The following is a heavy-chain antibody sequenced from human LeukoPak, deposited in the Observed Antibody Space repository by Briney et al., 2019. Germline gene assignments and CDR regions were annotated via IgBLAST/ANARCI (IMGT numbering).Heavy chain of an antibody. J-gene: IGHJ4*02. V-gene: IGHV4-59*11. Sequence: PSETLSLTCTVSGVSMRNHYWSWIRQPPGKGLEWIGYIYDSETTNYNPSLKSRVTMSLGTSKNQFSLKLSSVTAADTAHYYCATRPGGSTWHGVFDFWSRGTLVTVSS. CDR3: ATRPGGSTWHGVFDF. CDR1: GVSMRNHY. CDR2: IYDSETT. D-gene: IGHD6-13*01.